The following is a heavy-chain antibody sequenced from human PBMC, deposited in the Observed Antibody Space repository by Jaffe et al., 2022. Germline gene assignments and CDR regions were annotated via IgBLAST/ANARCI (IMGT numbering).Heavy chain of an antibody. CDR3: ARQPLPLYFDWSVRNFNTPGAFDI. V-gene: IGHV4-38-2*01. J-gene: IGHJ3*02. D-gene: IGHD3-9*01. Sequence: QVQLQESGPGLVKPSETLSLTCAVSGYSISSGYYWGWIRQPPGKGLEWIGSIYHSGSTYYNPSLKSRVTISVDTSKNQFSLKLSSVTAADTAVYYCARQPLPLYFDWSVRNFNTPGAFDIWGQGTMVTVSS. CDR1: GYSISSGYY. CDR2: IYHSGST.